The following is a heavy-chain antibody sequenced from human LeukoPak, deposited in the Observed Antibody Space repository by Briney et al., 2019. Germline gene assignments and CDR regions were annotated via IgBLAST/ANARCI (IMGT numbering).Heavy chain of an antibody. CDR1: GYTFTGYY. J-gene: IGHJ4*02. Sequence: GASVKASCKASGYTFTGYYMHWVRQAPGQGLEWMGWINPNSGGTNYAQKFQGRVTMTRDTSISTAYMELGRLRSDDTAVYYCARVESDWAAEFDYWGQGTLVTVSS. CDR2: INPNSGGT. CDR3: ARVESDWAAEFDY. D-gene: IGHD2-21*02. V-gene: IGHV1-2*02.